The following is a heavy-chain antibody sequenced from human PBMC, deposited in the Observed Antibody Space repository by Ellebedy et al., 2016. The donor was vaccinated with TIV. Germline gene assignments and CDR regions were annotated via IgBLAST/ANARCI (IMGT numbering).Heavy chain of an antibody. V-gene: IGHV1-18*01. D-gene: IGHD5-18*01. J-gene: IGHJ4*02. CDR3: ARGKSEDKAMVTVGY. Sequence: AASVKVSCKASGYTFTSYGISWVRQAPAQGLEWMGWISAYNGNTNYAQKLQGRVTMTTDTSTSTAYMELRSLRSDDTAVYYCARGKSEDKAMVTVGYWGQGTLVTVSS. CDR2: ISAYNGNT. CDR1: GYTFTSYG.